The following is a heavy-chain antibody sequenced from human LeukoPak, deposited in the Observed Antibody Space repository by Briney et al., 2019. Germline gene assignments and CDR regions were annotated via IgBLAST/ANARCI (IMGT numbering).Heavy chain of an antibody. CDR3: ARDFPPTE. V-gene: IGHV4-34*01. CDR1: GGSFSGYY. CDR2: INHSGST. Sequence: PSETLSLTCAVYGGSFSGYYWSWIRQPPGKGLEWIGEINHSGSTNYNPSLKSRVTISVDTSKNQFSLKLSSVTAADTAVYYCARDFPPTEWGQGTLVTVSS. J-gene: IGHJ4*02.